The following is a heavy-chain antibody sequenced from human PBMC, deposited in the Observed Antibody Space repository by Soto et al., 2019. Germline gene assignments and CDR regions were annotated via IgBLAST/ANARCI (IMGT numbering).Heavy chain of an antibody. Sequence: SETLSLTCAVSGGSISSSNWWSWVRQPPGKGLEWIGEIYHSGSTNYNPSLKSRVTISVDKSKNQFSLKLSSVTAADTAVYYWASSGFGELGGWWGAPWGQGTLVTVS. D-gene: IGHD3-10*01. CDR3: ASSGFGELGGWWGAP. CDR1: GGSISSSNW. J-gene: IGHJ5*02. V-gene: IGHV4-4*02. CDR2: IYHSGST.